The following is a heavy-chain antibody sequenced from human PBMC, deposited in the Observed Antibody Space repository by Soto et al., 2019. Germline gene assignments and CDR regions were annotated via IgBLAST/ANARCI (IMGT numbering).Heavy chain of an antibody. Sequence: QVQLVQSGAEVKKPGASVKVSCKASGYTFTSSGISWVRQAPGQGLEGMGWISAYNGNTNYAQKLQGRVTITTDTSTSTAYMELRSLRSDDTAVYYCAGGPYCGGDCYSDRPDDYWGQGTLVTVSS. D-gene: IGHD2-21*02. V-gene: IGHV1-18*01. CDR1: GYTFTSSG. J-gene: IGHJ4*02. CDR2: ISAYNGNT. CDR3: AGGPYCGGDCYSDRPDDY.